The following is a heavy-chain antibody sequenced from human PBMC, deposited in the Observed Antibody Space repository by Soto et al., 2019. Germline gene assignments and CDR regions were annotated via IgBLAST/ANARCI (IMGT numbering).Heavy chain of an antibody. CDR3: ARQDGSSSWFDP. CDR2: IYYSGST. Sequence: SETLSLTCTVSGGSISSYYWSWIRQPPGKGLEWIGYIYYSGSTNYNPSLKSRVTISVDTPKNQFSLKLSSVTAADTAVYYCARQDGSSSWFDPWGQGTLVTVSS. CDR1: GGSISSYY. J-gene: IGHJ5*02. V-gene: IGHV4-59*08. D-gene: IGHD6-6*01.